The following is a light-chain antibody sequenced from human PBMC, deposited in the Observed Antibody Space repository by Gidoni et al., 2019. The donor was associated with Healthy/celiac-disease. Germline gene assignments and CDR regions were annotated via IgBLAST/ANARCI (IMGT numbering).Light chain of an antibody. Sequence: QSLLTQPPSMSAAPGPNVIISCSGGDSNIGQNYVSWYQCLPGTAPKLLIYDNEKRPSVISDRFSGSKSASSATLAITGLQTGDEADYYCGTWDAGLSVALFGGGTHLTVL. J-gene: IGLJ2*01. CDR3: GTWDAGLSVAL. V-gene: IGLV1-51*01. CDR1: DSNIGQNY. CDR2: DNE.